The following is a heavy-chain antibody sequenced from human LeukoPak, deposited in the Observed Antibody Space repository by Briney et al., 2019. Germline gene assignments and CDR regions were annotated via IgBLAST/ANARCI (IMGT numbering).Heavy chain of an antibody. CDR1: GGSISSYY. D-gene: IGHD3-22*01. J-gene: IGHJ4*02. CDR3: ARGFYYDRDDY. CDR2: IYYSGST. Sequence: SETLSLTCTVSGGSISSYYWSWIRQPPGKGLEWIGYIYYSGSTNYNPSLKSRVTISVDTSKNQFSLKLSSVTAADTAVYYCARGFYYDRDDYWGQGTLVTVSS. V-gene: IGHV4-59*08.